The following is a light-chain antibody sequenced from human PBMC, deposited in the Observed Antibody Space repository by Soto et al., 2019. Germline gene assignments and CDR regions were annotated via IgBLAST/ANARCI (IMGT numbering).Light chain of an antibody. Sequence: EIVLTQSPGTLSLSPGERATLSCRASQSVSSSYLAWYQQKPGQAPRLLIYGASSRATGIPDGFSGSGSGTDFTLTISRLEHADFAVYYCQQYGSSLSTFGGGTPVEIK. V-gene: IGKV3-20*01. CDR2: GAS. J-gene: IGKJ4*01. CDR1: QSVSSSY. CDR3: QQYGSSLST.